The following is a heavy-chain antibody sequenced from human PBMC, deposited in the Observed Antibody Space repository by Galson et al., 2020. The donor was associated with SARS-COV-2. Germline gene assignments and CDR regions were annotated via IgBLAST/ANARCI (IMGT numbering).Heavy chain of an antibody. CDR1: GFTFSSYA. CDR3: AKVAGAGSPRVNWFDP. Sequence: QAGGSLRLSCAASGFTFSSYAMHWVRQAPGKGLEWVSAISGSGGSTYYADSVKGRFTISRDNSKNTLYLQMNSLRAEDTAVYYCAKVAGAGSPRVNWFDPWGQGTLVTVSS. J-gene: IGHJ5*02. V-gene: IGHV3-23*01. CDR2: ISGSGGST.